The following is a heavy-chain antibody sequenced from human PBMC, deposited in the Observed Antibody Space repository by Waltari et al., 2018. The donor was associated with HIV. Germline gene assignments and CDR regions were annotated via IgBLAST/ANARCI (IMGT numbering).Heavy chain of an antibody. CDR2: INHSGST. D-gene: IGHD6-13*01. CDR1: GGSFSGYY. V-gene: IGHV4-34*01. Sequence: QVQLQQWGAGLLKPSETLSLPCAVYGGSFSGYYWSWSRHPPGKGLEWIGEINHSGSTNYNPSLKSRVTISVDTSKNQFSLKLSSVTAADTAVYYCARPRAAAVRRNYYGMDVWGQGTTVTVSS. CDR3: ARPRAAAVRRNYYGMDV. J-gene: IGHJ6*02.